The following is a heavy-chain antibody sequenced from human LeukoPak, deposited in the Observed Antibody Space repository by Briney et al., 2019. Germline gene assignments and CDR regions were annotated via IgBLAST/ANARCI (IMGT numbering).Heavy chain of an antibody. CDR2: INHSGST. V-gene: IGHV4-34*01. D-gene: IGHD3-3*01. CDR1: GGSFSGYY. J-gene: IGHJ5*02. Sequence: PSETLSLTCGVYGGSFSGYYWSWIRQPPGKGQEWIGEINHSGSTNYNPSLKSRVTISVDTSKNQFSLTLSSVTAADTAMYYCAIRTSYYDFWSGYYKPPNWFDPWGQGTLVTVSS. CDR3: AIRTSYYDFWSGYYKPPNWFDP.